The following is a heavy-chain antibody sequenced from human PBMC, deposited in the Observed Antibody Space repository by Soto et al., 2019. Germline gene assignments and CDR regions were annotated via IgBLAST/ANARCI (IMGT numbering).Heavy chain of an antibody. V-gene: IGHV4-4*07. CDR3: ARGRYSSRDFYYYGMGV. J-gene: IGHJ6*04. D-gene: IGHD6-13*01. Sequence: LTCTVSGGFISSYYWSWIRQPAGKGLEWIGRIYTSGSTNYNPSLKSRVTMSVDTSKNRFSLKLSSVTAADTAVYYCARGRYSSRDFYYYGMGVWGKGTTVTVSS. CDR1: GGFISSYY. CDR2: IYTSGST.